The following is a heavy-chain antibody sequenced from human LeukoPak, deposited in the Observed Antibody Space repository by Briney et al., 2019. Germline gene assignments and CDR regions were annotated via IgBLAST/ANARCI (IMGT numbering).Heavy chain of an antibody. J-gene: IGHJ6*02. V-gene: IGHV3-74*01. CDR3: ARDGIAAAGTNYYYYGMDV. CDR1: GFTFRSYW. D-gene: IGHD6-13*01. Sequence: GGSLRLSCAASGFTFRSYWMHWVRQAPGKGLVWVSRINSDGSSTSYADSMKGRFTISRDNAKNTLYLQMNSLRAEDTAVYYCARDGIAAAGTNYYYYGMDVWGQGTTVTVSS. CDR2: INSDGSST.